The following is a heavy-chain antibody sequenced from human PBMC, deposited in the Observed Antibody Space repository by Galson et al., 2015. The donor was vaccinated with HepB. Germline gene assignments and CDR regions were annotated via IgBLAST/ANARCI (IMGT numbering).Heavy chain of an antibody. CDR1: GYTFTSYG. V-gene: IGHV1-18*04. J-gene: IGHJ6*02. Sequence: SVKVSCKASGYTFTSYGISWVRQAPGQGLEWMGWISAYNGNTNYAQKLQGRVTMTTDTSTSTAYMELRSLRSDDTAVYYCARDEPLNYYYYYGMDVWGQGTTVTVSS. CDR2: ISAYNGNT. CDR3: ARDEPLNYYYYYGMDV.